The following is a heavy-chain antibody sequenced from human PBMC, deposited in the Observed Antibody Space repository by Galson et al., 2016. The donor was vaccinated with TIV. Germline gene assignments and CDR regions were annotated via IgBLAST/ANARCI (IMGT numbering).Heavy chain of an antibody. D-gene: IGHD2-21*01. Sequence: SLRLSCAASGFIVSSNYMTWVRQAPGKGLEWVSLIYSGGSTSYADSVKGRFTISRDNSKNTVYLQMNSLRAEDKAEYYCARDRRHCGNECYLYYYYGMDVWGQGTTVTVSS. CDR1: GFIVSSNY. J-gene: IGHJ6*02. CDR2: IYSGGST. CDR3: ARDRRHCGNECYLYYYYGMDV. V-gene: IGHV3-53*05.